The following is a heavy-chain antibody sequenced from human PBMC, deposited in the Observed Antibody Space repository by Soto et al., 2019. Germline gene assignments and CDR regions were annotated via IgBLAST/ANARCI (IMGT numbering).Heavy chain of an antibody. V-gene: IGHV1-69*01. D-gene: IGHD1-26*01. CDR3: ARDGGRHSGGIDY. J-gene: IGHJ4*02. CDR1: GGTFSSYS. CDR2: LIPIFGTA. Sequence: QVQLVQSGAEVKKPGSSVKVSCKASGGTFSSYSINWVRQAPGQGLEWMGELIPIFGTANYAQKFQGRVTITADEPTSTASMELGSLRSEDTAVYYCARDGGRHSGGIDYWGQGTLVTVSS.